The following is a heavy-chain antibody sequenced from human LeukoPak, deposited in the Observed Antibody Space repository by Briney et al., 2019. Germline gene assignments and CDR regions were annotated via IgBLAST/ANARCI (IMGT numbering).Heavy chain of an antibody. V-gene: IGHV1-46*01. D-gene: IGHD2-21*01. CDR3: ARDVWQYYMDV. J-gene: IGHJ6*03. Sequence: ASVKVSCKASGYTFTGYYMHWVRQAPGQGLEWMGIINPSSGTTTYAQKFQGRVSMTRDTSSDTVYMELTSLRSEDTAVYYCARDVWQYYMDVWGKGTTVTVSS. CDR2: INPSSGTT. CDR1: GYTFTGYY.